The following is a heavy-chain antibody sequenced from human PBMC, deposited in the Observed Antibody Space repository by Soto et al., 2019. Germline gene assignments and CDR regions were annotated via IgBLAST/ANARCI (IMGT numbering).Heavy chain of an antibody. J-gene: IGHJ6*03. CDR2: ISSSSSTI. CDR3: ARAQPPPGVLMVYAKGYYYYMDV. D-gene: IGHD2-8*01. CDR1: GFTFSSYS. Sequence: GGSLRLSCAASGFTFSSYSMNWVRQAPGKGLEWVSYISSSSSTIYYADSVKGRFTISRDNAKNSLYLQMNSLRAEDTAVYYCARAQPPPGVLMVYAKGYYYYMDVWGKGTTVTVSS. V-gene: IGHV3-48*01.